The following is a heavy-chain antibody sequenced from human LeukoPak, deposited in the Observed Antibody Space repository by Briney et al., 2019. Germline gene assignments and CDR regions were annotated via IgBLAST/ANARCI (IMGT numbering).Heavy chain of an antibody. CDR2: INPNSGGT. J-gene: IGHJ3*02. D-gene: IGHD2-15*01. Sequence: VSVKVSCKASGYTFTGYYMHWVRQAPGQGLEWMGWINPNSGGTNYAQKFQGRVTMTRDTSISTAYMELSRLRSDDTAVYYCARDEDIVVVVAATPGSHAFDIWGQGTMVTVSS. CDR1: GYTFTGYY. V-gene: IGHV1-2*02. CDR3: ARDEDIVVVVAATPGSHAFDI.